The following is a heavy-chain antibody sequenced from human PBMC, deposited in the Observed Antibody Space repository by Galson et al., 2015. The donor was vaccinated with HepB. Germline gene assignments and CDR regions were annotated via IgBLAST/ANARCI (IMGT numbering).Heavy chain of an antibody. J-gene: IGHJ5*01. CDR3: AKGYGLFDS. Sequence: SLRLSCAASGFMFDTHAMSWVRQVPGKGLKWVSGISGDGGSSFYADSMKGRFTVSRDNSNNMLYLQMNSLRAEDAGLYFCAKGYGLFDSWGQGILVTVSS. CDR2: ISGDGGSS. V-gene: IGHV3-23*01. CDR1: GFMFDTHA. D-gene: IGHD5-18*01.